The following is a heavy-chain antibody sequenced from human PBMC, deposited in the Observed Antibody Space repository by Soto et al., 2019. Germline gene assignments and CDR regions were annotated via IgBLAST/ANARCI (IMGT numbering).Heavy chain of an antibody. CDR1: GFTFSSYS. J-gene: IGHJ5*01. CDR2: ISSGGSTI. CDR3: AKEPVAGHHWFDP. V-gene: IGHV3-48*02. D-gene: IGHD6-19*01. Sequence: GGSLSLSCAASGFTFSSYSMSWIRQTPGKGLEWLSYISSGGSTIYYRDSVKGRFTMSRDNANDSLYLQMNSLRDDDTAVYYCAKEPVAGHHWFDPWGQGALVTVSS.